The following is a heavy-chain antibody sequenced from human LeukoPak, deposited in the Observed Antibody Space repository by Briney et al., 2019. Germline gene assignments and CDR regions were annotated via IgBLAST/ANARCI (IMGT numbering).Heavy chain of an antibody. CDR3: ATTIGGYNYGPSFDY. CDR2: ISGSGGST. Sequence: GGSLRLSCAASGFTFSSYAMNWVRQAPGKGLEWVSVISGSGGSTHYADSVKGRLTISRDNYKNKLYLQMNSLRAEDTAVYYCATTIGGYNYGPSFDYWGQGTLVTVSS. D-gene: IGHD5-18*01. V-gene: IGHV3-23*01. J-gene: IGHJ4*02. CDR1: GFTFSSYA.